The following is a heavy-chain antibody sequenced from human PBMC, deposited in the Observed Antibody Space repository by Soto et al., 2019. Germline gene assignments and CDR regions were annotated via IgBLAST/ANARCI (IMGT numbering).Heavy chain of an antibody. J-gene: IGHJ5*02. CDR2: IYYSGST. CDR3: ARGRVVVVPAGWFDP. CDR1: GGSISSGDYY. D-gene: IGHD2-2*01. V-gene: IGHV4-30-4*01. Sequence: QVQLQESGPGLVKPSQTLSLTCTVSGGSISSGDYYWSWIRQPPGKVLEWIGYIYYSGSTYYNPSLKSRVTISVDTSKNQFSLKLSSVTAADTAVYYCARGRVVVVPAGWFDPWGQGTLVTVSS.